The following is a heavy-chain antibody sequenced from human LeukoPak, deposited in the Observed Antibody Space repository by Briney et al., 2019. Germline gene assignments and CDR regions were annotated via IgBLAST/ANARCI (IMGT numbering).Heavy chain of an antibody. V-gene: IGHV3-7*01. Sequence: GGSLRLSCAASGFTFSSYAMHWVRQAPGKGLEWVANINQDGSGKYYVDSVKGRFTISRDNAKNSLYLQMNSLRAEDTAVYYCARVVGAGYFDLWGRGTLVTVSS. CDR3: ARVVGAGYFDL. D-gene: IGHD1-26*01. J-gene: IGHJ2*01. CDR1: GFTFSSYA. CDR2: INQDGSGK.